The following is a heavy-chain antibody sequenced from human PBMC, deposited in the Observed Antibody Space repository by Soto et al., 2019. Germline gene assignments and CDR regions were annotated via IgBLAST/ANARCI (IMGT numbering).Heavy chain of an antibody. CDR2: IYYSGST. Sequence: SETLSLTCTVSGGSISSGGYYWSWIRQHPGKGLEWIGYIYYSGSTYYNPSLKSRVTISVDTSKNQFSLKLSSVTAADTAVYYCARDRRALDYYGMDCWGQGTKVTVSS. CDR3: ARDRRALDYYGMDC. V-gene: IGHV4-31*03. J-gene: IGHJ6*02. CDR1: GGSISSGGYY.